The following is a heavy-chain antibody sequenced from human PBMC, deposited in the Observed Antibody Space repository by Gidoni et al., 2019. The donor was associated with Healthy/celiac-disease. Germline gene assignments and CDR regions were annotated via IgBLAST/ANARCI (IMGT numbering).Heavy chain of an antibody. D-gene: IGHD1-26*01. V-gene: IGHV3-49*03. CDR3: TRVQWELLGNY. CDR1: GFTFGYYA. J-gene: IGHJ4*01. Sequence: EVLLVASGGGLVQPGRSLSLSCTSSGFTFGYYAMSWFRPAPGKGRDWVGFIRSKAYGGTTEYAASVKGRFTISRDDSKSIAYLQMNSLKTEDTAVYYCTRVQWELLGNYWGQGTLVTVSS. CDR2: IRSKAYGGTT.